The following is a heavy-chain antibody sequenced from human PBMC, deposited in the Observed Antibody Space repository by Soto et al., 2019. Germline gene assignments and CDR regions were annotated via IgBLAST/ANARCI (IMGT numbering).Heavy chain of an antibody. CDR3: ARGSRAATRPFDP. CDR2: IYYSGST. Sequence: SETLSLTCTVSGGSISSGDYYWSWIRQPPGKGLEWIGYIYYSGSTYYNPSLKSRVTISVDTSKNQFSLKLSSVTAADTAVYYCARGSRAATRPFDPWGQGTLVTVSS. J-gene: IGHJ5*02. V-gene: IGHV4-30-4*01. D-gene: IGHD6-25*01. CDR1: GGSISSGDYY.